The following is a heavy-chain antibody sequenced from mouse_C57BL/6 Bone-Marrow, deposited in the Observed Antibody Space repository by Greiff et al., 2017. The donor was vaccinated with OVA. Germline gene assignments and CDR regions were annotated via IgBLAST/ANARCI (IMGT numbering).Heavy chain of an antibody. V-gene: IGHV1-81*01. CDR3: ARSSSYPYYFDY. J-gene: IGHJ2*01. CDR2: IYPRSGNT. CDR1: GYTFTSYG. Sequence: QVHVKQSGAELARPGASVKLSCKASGYTFTSYGISWVKQRTGQGLEWIGEIYPRSGNTYYNEKFKGKATLTADKSSSTAYMELRSLTSEDSAVYFCARSSSYPYYFDYWGQGTTLTVSS. D-gene: IGHD3-1*01.